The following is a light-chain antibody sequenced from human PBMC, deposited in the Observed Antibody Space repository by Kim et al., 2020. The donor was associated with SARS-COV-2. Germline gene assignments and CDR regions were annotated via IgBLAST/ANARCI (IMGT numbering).Light chain of an antibody. CDR1: RLRSYY. CDR2: GKN. V-gene: IGLV3-19*01. CDR3: NSRDSNDNVV. Sequence: VALGQTVRITCQGDRLRSYYANWYQQKPGQAPIVVIYGKNNRPSGIPDRFSGSSSGNTASLTITGTQAGDEADYYCNSRDSNDNVVFGGGTQLTVL. J-gene: IGLJ2*01.